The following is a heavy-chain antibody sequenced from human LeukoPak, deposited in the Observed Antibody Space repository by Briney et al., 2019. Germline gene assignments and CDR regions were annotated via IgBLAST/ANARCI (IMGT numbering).Heavy chain of an antibody. V-gene: IGHV4-59*08. CDR3: ATLRYCSGTSCFPKYFQH. D-gene: IGHD2-15*01. CDR1: GASINSYY. J-gene: IGHJ1*01. Sequence: PSETLSLTCTVSGASINSYYWSWIRQPPGKGLEWIGYIYYSGSTTYSPSLKSRVTMSVDTSKNQFSLKLSSVTAADTAVYHCATLRYCSGTSCFPKYFQHWGQGTLVTVSS. CDR2: IYYSGST.